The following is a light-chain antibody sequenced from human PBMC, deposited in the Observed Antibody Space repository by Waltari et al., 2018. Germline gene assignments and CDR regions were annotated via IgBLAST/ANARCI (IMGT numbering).Light chain of an antibody. CDR3: AAWEDSLNGWV. V-gene: IGLV1-44*01. Sequence: QSVLTQPPSASGTPGQRVTISCSGSSSNIGSNTVNWYQQLPGTAPKLLIYSNNQRPSGGPDRFSGSKSGTSASLAISGLQSEDEADYYCAAWEDSLNGWVFGGGTKLTGL. CDR2: SNN. CDR1: SSNIGSNT. J-gene: IGLJ3*02.